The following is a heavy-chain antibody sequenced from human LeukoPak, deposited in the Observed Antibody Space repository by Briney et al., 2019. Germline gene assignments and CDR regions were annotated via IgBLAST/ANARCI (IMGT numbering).Heavy chain of an antibody. Sequence: ASVKVSCKVSGYTLTELSMHWVRQAPGEGLEWMGGFDPEDGETIYAQKFQGRVTMTEDTSTDTAYMELSSLRSEDTAVYYCATVKDFGYSGTRDAFDIWGQGTMVTVSS. D-gene: IGHD5-12*01. CDR3: ATVKDFGYSGTRDAFDI. CDR2: FDPEDGET. V-gene: IGHV1-24*01. J-gene: IGHJ3*02. CDR1: GYTLTELS.